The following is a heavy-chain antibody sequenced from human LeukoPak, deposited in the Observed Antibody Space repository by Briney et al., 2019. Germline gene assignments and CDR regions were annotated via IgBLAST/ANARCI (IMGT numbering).Heavy chain of an antibody. V-gene: IGHV3-23*01. Sequence: PGGSLRLSCAASGFTLSSYAMSWVRQGPGKGLEWVSAISVSGNTYHADSVKGRFTISRDNSKNTLYLQMNSLRAEDTAVYYCASRYRDYGTGDYYYYMDVWGKGTTVTVSS. CDR2: ISVSGNT. CDR1: GFTLSSYA. D-gene: IGHD4-17*01. J-gene: IGHJ6*03. CDR3: ASRYRDYGTGDYYYYMDV.